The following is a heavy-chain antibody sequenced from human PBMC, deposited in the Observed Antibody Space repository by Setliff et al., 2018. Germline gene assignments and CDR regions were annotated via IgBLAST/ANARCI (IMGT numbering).Heavy chain of an antibody. V-gene: IGHV5-51*01. D-gene: IGHD6-13*01. CDR1: GYSFPSYW. CDR3: GRSPGLAEGGSWFAP. J-gene: IGHJ5*02. CDR2: VYPGDSET. Sequence: GESLKISCEASGYSFPSYWIGWVRQMSGKGLEWMGSVYPGDSETRYSPSFQGQVTITADKSIGTAYLQWSSLKASDTAIYYYGRSPGLAEGGSWFAPWGQGTLVTVSS.